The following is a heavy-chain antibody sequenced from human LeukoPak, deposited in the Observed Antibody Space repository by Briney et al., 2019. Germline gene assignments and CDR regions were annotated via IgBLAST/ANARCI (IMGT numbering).Heavy chain of an antibody. J-gene: IGHJ4*02. CDR3: ARPTYYYDSSGPQEY. V-gene: IGHV3-11*01. CDR1: GFTFSDYY. Sequence: GGSLRLSCAASGFTFSDYYMSWIRQAPGKGLEWVSYISNRGDTIYHADSVKGRFTISRDNAKNALHLQMNSLRAEDTAMYYCARPTYYYDSSGPQEYWGQGTLVTVSS. CDR2: ISNRGDTI. D-gene: IGHD3-22*01.